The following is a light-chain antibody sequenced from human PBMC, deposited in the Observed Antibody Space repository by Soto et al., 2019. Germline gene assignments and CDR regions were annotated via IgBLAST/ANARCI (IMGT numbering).Light chain of an antibody. CDR3: QQRSNWPRT. Sequence: EIVLTQSPATLSLSPGERATLSCRASQSVSSYLAWYQQKPGQAPRLLIYDASNRAPGIPARFSGSGSGTAFTLTSSSLEPEDFAVYYCQQRSNWPRTFGQGTKVEIK. J-gene: IGKJ1*01. CDR2: DAS. V-gene: IGKV3-11*01. CDR1: QSVSSY.